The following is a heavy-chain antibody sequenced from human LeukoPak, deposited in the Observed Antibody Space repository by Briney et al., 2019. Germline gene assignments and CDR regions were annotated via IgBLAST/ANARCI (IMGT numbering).Heavy chain of an antibody. CDR2: ISGSGGST. J-gene: IGHJ6*02. Sequence: GGSLRLSCAASGFTFSSYAMSWVRQAPGKGLEWVSAISGSGGSTYYADSVKGRFTISRDNSKNTLYLQMNSLRAEDTAVYYCASPIGYTRFNPTIDYYYYYGMDVWGQGTTVTVSS. CDR1: GFTFSSYA. V-gene: IGHV3-23*01. CDR3: ASPIGYTRFNPTIDYYYYYGMDV. D-gene: IGHD2-15*01.